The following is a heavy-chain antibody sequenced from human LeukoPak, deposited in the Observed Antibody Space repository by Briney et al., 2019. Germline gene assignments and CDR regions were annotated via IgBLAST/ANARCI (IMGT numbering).Heavy chain of an antibody. CDR2: IYYSGDT. J-gene: IGHJ5*02. D-gene: IGHD4/OR15-4a*01. CDR1: DGSISGYS. V-gene: IGHV4-59*01. Sequence: PSETLSLTCTVSDGSISGYSWSWIRQPPGKGLGWIGYIYYSGDTNYNPSLKNRVSLSVDTSRNQLSLQLSSVTAADTAVYYCVRGPYGASISKWFDPWGQGTLVTVSS. CDR3: VRGPYGASISKWFDP.